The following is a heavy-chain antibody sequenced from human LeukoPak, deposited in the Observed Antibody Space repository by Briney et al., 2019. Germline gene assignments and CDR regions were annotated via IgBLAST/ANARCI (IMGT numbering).Heavy chain of an antibody. CDR1: GYTFTGYY. J-gene: IGHJ4*02. CDR2: INPNSGGT. Sequence: ASVKVSCKASGYTFTGYYMHWVRQAPGQGLEWMGWINPNSGGTNYAQKFQGRVTMTRDTSISTAYMELSSLRSEDTAVYYCARGLSLVRYYYDSSGSSDYWGQGTLVTASS. CDR3: ARGLSLVRYYYDSSGSSDY. V-gene: IGHV1-2*02. D-gene: IGHD3-22*01.